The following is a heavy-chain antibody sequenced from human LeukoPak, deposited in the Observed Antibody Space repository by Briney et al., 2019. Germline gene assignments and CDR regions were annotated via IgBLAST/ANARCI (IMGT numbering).Heavy chain of an antibody. CDR1: GVSISSSNSY. CDR2: IYYTGNT. V-gene: IGHV4-39*01. Sequence: PSETLSLTCSVSGVSISSSNSYWGWIRQPPGKGLEWIGSIYYTGNTYYNASLKSRVTISIDTSKNQFSLKLSSVTAADTAVYYCATNYNWNFHFDYWGQGTLVTVSS. CDR3: ATNYNWNFHFDY. D-gene: IGHD1-7*01. J-gene: IGHJ4*02.